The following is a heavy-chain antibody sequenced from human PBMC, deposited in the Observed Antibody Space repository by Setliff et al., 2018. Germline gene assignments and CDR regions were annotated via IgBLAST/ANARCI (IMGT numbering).Heavy chain of an antibody. D-gene: IGHD6-19*01. J-gene: IGHJ3*01. V-gene: IGHV4-38-2*02. Sequence: SETLSLTCTVSGYSISSGNHWGWIRQPPGKGLEWLGSIYRSGSTYNNPSLKSRVSISVDTSKNQFSLNLSSVTAADTAVYYCARHRRAVAAPGTFDFWGKGTKVTVSS. CDR2: IYRSGST. CDR3: ARHRRAVAAPGTFDF. CDR1: GYSISSGNH.